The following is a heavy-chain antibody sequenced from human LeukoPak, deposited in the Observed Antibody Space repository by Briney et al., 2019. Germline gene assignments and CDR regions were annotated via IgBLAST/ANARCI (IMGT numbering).Heavy chain of an antibody. J-gene: IGHJ4*02. D-gene: IGHD2-21*02. CDR3: ARVASSSDCYYFDY. V-gene: IGHV3-7*03. Sequence: GGSLRLSCAASGFTFTNSFMSWVRQVPGKGLEWVANIKQDGSETTYADSVRGRFTISRDNAKNSLYLQMNSLRAEDTALYYCARVASSSDCYYFDYWGQGTLVTVSS. CDR1: GFTFTNSF. CDR2: IKQDGSET.